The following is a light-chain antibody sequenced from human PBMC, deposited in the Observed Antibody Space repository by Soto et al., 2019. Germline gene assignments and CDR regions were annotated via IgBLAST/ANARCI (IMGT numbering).Light chain of an antibody. CDR3: CSYAGSSQV. CDR2: GVT. J-gene: IGLJ1*01. CDR1: NSDVGGFSY. Sequence: QSALTQPRSVSGSPGQSVTISCTGTNSDVGGFSYVSWYQQLPGKAPKLIIYGVTTRPSGVPDRFSGSKSVNTASLTISGLQAEDAADYDCCSYAGSSQVFGTRTKRTVL. V-gene: IGLV2-11*01.